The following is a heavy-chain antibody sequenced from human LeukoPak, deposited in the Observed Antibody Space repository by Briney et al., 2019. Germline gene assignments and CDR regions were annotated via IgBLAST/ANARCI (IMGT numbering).Heavy chain of an antibody. V-gene: IGHV4-59*01. Sequence: SEALSLTCTVSGGSISSYYWSWIRQPPGKGLEWIGYIYYSGSTNYNPSLKSRVTISVDTSKNQFSLKLSSVTAADTAVYYCAAISFWIGYGYDYWGQGTLVTVSS. J-gene: IGHJ4*02. CDR3: AAISFWIGYGYDY. CDR2: IYYSGST. D-gene: IGHD3-3*01. CDR1: GGSISSYY.